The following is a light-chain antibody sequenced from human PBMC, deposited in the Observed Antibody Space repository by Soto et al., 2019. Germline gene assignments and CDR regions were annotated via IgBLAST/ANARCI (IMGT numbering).Light chain of an antibody. CDR3: QQYCSSPDT. CDR2: GAS. CDR1: QSVSSSY. J-gene: IGKJ2*01. Sequence: EIVLTQSPGTLSLSPRERATLSCRASQSVSSSYLAWYQQKPGQAPRLLIYGASSRATGIPDRFSGGGSGADFTLTISRQEHDDVAVYYCQQYCSSPDTFGQGTKLEIK. V-gene: IGKV3-20*01.